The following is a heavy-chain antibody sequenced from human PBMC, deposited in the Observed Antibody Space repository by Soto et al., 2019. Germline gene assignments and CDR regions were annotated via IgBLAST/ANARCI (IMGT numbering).Heavy chain of an antibody. V-gene: IGHV4-30-4*01. J-gene: IGHJ4*02. Sequence: PSETLSLTCTVSGGSISSGDYYWSWIRQPPGKGLEWIGYIYYSGSTYYNPSLKSRVTISVDTSKNQFSLKLSSVTAADTAVYYCARAITMVRGVYLDYWGQGTLVTVSS. CDR2: IYYSGST. CDR1: GGSISSGDYY. D-gene: IGHD3-10*01. CDR3: ARAITMVRGVYLDY.